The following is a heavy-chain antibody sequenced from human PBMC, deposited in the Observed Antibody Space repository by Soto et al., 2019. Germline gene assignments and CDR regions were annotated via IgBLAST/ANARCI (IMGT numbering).Heavy chain of an antibody. CDR3: ARAWGSYRYTVNY. CDR1: GFTFSSYG. CDR2: IWYDGSNK. Sequence: GESLKISCAASGFTFSSYGMHWVRQAPGKGLEWVAVIWYDGSNKYYADSVKGRFTISRDNSKNTLYLQMNSLRAEDTAVYYCARAWGSYRYTVNYWGQGTLVTVSS. J-gene: IGHJ4*02. D-gene: IGHD3-16*02. V-gene: IGHV3-33*01.